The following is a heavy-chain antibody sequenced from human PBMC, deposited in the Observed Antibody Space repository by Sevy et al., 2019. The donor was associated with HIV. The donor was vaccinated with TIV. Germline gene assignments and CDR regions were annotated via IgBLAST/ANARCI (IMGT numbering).Heavy chain of an antibody. Sequence: GGSLRLSCAASGFSFSNYAMHWVRQSAGKGLEWVAMISYDGINKDYADSVKGRFTLSRDNSKNTLFLQMNSLRAEDTALYYCARDLPHLLPWELSRGSDYWGQGTLVTVSS. J-gene: IGHJ4*02. CDR1: GFSFSNYA. CDR3: ARDLPHLLPWELSRGSDY. CDR2: ISYDGINK. V-gene: IGHV3-30*04. D-gene: IGHD1-26*01.